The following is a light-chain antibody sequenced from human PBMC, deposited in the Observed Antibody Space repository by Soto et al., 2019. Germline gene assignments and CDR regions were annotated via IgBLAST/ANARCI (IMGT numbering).Light chain of an antibody. CDR2: GAS. J-gene: IGKJ3*01. CDR3: QQYNNWPFT. CDR1: QTIHSN. V-gene: IGKV3-15*01. Sequence: ETVLTQSPVTLSVSPGEGATLSCRASQTIHSNLAWYQQKPGQAPRLLIYGASTRATGLPARFSGSGSGTEFTLTISSLQSEDFAVYYCQQYNNWPFTFGPGTRVDI.